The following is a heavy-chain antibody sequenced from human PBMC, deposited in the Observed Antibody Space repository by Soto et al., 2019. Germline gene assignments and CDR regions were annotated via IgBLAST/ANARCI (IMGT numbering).Heavy chain of an antibody. CDR3: ARSLAGPNPQHAFDI. CDR1: GYTFTSYD. D-gene: IGHD6-19*01. J-gene: IGHJ3*02. V-gene: IGHV1-8*01. Sequence: EASVKVSCKASGYTFTSYDINWVRQATGQGLEWMGWMNPNSGNTGCAQKFQGRVTMTRNTSISTAYMELSSLRSEDTAVYYCARSLAGPNPQHAFDIWGQGTMVTVSS. CDR2: MNPNSGNT.